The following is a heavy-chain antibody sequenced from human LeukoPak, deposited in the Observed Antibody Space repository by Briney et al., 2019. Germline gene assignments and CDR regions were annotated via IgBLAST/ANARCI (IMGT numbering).Heavy chain of an antibody. D-gene: IGHD3-10*01. CDR2: INHSGST. J-gene: IGHJ5*02. V-gene: IGHV4-34*01. Sequence: SSETLSLTCAVYGGSLSGYYWSWIRQPPGKGLEWIGEINHSGSTNYNPSLKSRVTISVDTSKNQFSLKLSSVTAAGTAVYYCARYYGSGSYYRMNWFDPWGQGTLVTVSS. CDR3: ARYYGSGSYYRMNWFDP. CDR1: GGSLSGYY.